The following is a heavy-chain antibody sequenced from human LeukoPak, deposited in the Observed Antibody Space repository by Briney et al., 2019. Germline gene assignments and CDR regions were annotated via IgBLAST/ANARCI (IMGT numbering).Heavy chain of an antibody. CDR2: IYTSGST. Sequence: SQTLSLTCTVSGGSISSGGYYWSWIRQPAGKGLEWIGRIYTSGSTNYNPSLKSRVTISVDTSKNQFSLKLSSVPAADTAVYYCARRGLPLRANWFDPWGQGTLVTVSP. J-gene: IGHJ5*02. CDR3: ARRGLPLRANWFDP. CDR1: GGSISSGGYY. V-gene: IGHV4-61*02. D-gene: IGHD3-10*01.